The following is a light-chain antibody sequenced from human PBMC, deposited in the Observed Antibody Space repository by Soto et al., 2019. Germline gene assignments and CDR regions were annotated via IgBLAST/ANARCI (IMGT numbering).Light chain of an antibody. J-gene: IGKJ5*01. CDR1: EDISSY. Sequence: IQLTQSPSSLSASVGDRVTFTCRASEDISSYLVWYQQKPGAAPKLLIYAASALHSGVPSRFSGSGSGTDFTLTISSLHPEDFAVYFCQQFKNYPITLAKGHDWRLN. CDR2: AAS. V-gene: IGKV1-9*01. CDR3: QQFKNYPIT.